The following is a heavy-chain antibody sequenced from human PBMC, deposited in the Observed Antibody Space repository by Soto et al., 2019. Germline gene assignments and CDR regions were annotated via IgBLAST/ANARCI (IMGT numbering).Heavy chain of an antibody. D-gene: IGHD1-26*01. CDR1: GYTFTSYT. CDR3: ARWRGAFDY. V-gene: IGHV1-3*01. Sequence: QVQLVQSGAEVKKPGASVKVSCEASGYTFTSYTIHWVRQAPGQRLECMGWIDAGNGITKYSQKFQGRVTITRDTSASTAYMELNSLRSEDTDLYYCARWRGAFDYWGQGTLVTVSS. CDR2: IDAGNGIT. J-gene: IGHJ4*02.